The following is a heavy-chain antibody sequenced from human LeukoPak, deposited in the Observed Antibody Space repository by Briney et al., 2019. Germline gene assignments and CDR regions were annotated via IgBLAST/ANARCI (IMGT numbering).Heavy chain of an antibody. CDR2: IIPILGIA. V-gene: IGHV1-69*04. CDR1: GGTFSSYA. J-gene: IGHJ6*02. CDR3: ARDPYCSSTSCYDLELNYYYGMDV. D-gene: IGHD2-2*01. Sequence: SVKVSCKASGGTFSSYAISWVRQAPGQGLEWMGRIIPILGIANYAQKFQGRVTITADESTSTAYMELSSLRSEDTAVYYCARDPYCSSTSCYDLELNYYYGMDVWGQGTTVTVSS.